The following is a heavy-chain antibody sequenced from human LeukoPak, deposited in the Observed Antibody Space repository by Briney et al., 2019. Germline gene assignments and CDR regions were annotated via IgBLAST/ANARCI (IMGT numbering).Heavy chain of an antibody. V-gene: IGHV3-30-3*01. J-gene: IGHJ3*01. CDR1: GSNFRSYA. Sequence: PGRSLRLSCAASGSNFRSYAMHWVRQAPGKGLEWVAVISYDGSNEDYTDSVKGRFIISRDDSKNTMSLQMNSLTVDDTAVYYCARGPDPVLRGPRRAFDLWGQGTMVTVSS. CDR2: ISYDGSNE. CDR3: ARGPDPVLRGPRRAFDL. D-gene: IGHD3-10*01.